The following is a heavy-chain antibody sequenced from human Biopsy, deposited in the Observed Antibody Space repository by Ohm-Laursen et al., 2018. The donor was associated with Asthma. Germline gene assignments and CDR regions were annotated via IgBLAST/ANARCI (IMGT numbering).Heavy chain of an antibody. Sequence: TLSLTCTVSGGSISSGGYYWSWIRQPPGKGLEWIGFIYYSGSTYYNPSLKSRVSISIDTSKNQFSLKLSSVTAADTAVYYCARAQDYYDSRGYYRSFDYWGQGTLVTVSS. CDR2: IYYSGST. J-gene: IGHJ4*02. CDR1: GGSISSGGYY. CDR3: ARAQDYYDSRGYYRSFDY. V-gene: IGHV4-31*03. D-gene: IGHD3-22*01.